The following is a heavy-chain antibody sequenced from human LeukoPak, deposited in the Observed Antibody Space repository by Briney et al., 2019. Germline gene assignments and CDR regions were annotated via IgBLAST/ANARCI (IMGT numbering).Heavy chain of an antibody. CDR3: ARDYYGGNSVDY. CDR2: ISYGASTK. Sequence: GGSLRLSCAASGFTFTDYAMHWVRQAPGQGLEWVAAISYGASTKYYADSVKGRFTISRDNARNSLYLQMNSLRVEDTAVYYCARDYYGGNSVDYWGQGTLVTVSS. D-gene: IGHD4-23*01. CDR1: GFTFTDYA. J-gene: IGHJ4*02. V-gene: IGHV3-30-3*01.